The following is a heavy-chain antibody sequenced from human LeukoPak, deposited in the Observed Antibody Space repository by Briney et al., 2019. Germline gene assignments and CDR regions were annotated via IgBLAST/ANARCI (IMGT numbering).Heavy chain of an antibody. CDR1: GFLFRNFW. D-gene: IGHD2/OR15-2a*01. J-gene: IGHJ4*02. V-gene: IGHV3-74*01. CDR3: TRAWRNMAFDY. Sequence: PGGSLRLSYTASGFLFRNFWMHWVRQVPGKGLVWVSRIISDGTTTSYADSVKDRFTISIDNAKNTLYLQMNSLRADDTAVYYWTRAWRNMAFDYWGQGILVTVSS. CDR2: IISDGTTT.